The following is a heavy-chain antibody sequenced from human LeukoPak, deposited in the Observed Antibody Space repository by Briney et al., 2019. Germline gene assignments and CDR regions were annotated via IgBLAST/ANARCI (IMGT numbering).Heavy chain of an antibody. CDR3: ARGLGFCSGYYNAFDI. CDR2: INSDGSST. J-gene: IGHJ3*02. CDR1: GFTFSSYC. D-gene: IGHD3-3*01. V-gene: IGHV3-74*01. Sequence: PGGSLRLSCAASGFTFSSYCMHWVRQAPGKGLVWVSRINSDGSSTTYADSVKGRFTISRDNAKNTLYLQMNSLRAEDTAVYYCARGLGFCSGYYNAFDIWGQGTMVTVPS.